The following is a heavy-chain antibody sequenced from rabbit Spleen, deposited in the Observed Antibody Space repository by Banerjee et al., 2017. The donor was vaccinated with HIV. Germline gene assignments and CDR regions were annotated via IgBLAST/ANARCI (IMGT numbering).Heavy chain of an antibody. CDR3: ARWDAAYNYATNL. D-gene: IGHD6-1*01. CDR2: IYTGSSGNA. J-gene: IGHJ4*01. Sequence: QEQLVESGGGLVQPEGSLTLTCTASGFSFSSSDYMSWVRQAPGKGLEWIGCIYTGSSGNAYYANWAKGRFTISKASSTTVTLKMISLTDADTATYFCARWDAAYNYATNLWGPGTLVTVS. V-gene: IGHV1S45*01. CDR1: GFSFSSSDY.